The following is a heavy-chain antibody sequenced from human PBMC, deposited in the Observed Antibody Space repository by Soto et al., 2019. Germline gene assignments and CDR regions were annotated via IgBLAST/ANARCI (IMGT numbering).Heavy chain of an antibody. J-gene: IGHJ6*02. CDR1: GYTFTSYG. CDR3: ARDRGIIAAADDYYYYGMDV. V-gene: IGHV1-18*01. CDR2: ISAYNGNT. Sequence: QVQLVQSGAEVKKPGASVKVSCKASGYTFTSYGIIWVRQAPGQGLEWMGWISAYNGNTNYAQKLQGRVTMTTDTSTSTAYMELRSLRSDDTAVYYCARDRGIIAAADDYYYYGMDVWGQGTTVTVSS. D-gene: IGHD6-13*01.